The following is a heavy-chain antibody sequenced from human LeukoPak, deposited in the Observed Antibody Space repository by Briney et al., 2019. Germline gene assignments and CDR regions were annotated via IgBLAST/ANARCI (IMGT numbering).Heavy chain of an antibody. Sequence: GGSLRLSCAASGFTFDDYAMHWVRQAPGKGLEWVSLISWDGGSTYYADSVKGRFTISRDNSKNSLYLQMNSLRAEDTALYYCAKEFPPGVSSGYYYGGFDYWGQGTLVTVSS. J-gene: IGHJ4*02. CDR3: AKEFPPGVSSGYYYGGFDY. V-gene: IGHV3-43D*03. CDR1: GFTFDDYA. CDR2: ISWDGGST. D-gene: IGHD3-22*01.